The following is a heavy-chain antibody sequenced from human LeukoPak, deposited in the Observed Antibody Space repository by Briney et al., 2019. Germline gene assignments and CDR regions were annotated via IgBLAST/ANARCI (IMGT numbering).Heavy chain of an antibody. CDR1: GGSFSGYY. CDR2: INHSGST. Sequence: SETLSLTCAVYGGSFSGYYWSWIRQPPGKGLEWIGEINHSGSTNYNPSLKSRVTVSVDGSKNQFSLKLSSVTAADTAVYYCARGLSDYYDSSGYRGLLDYRGQGILVTVSS. J-gene: IGHJ4*02. V-gene: IGHV4-34*01. CDR3: ARGLSDYYDSSGYRGLLDY. D-gene: IGHD3-22*01.